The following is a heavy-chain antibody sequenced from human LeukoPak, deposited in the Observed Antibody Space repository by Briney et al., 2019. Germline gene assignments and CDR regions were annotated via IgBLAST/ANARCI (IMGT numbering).Heavy chain of an antibody. V-gene: IGHV3-23*01. CDR1: GFRFSNFA. J-gene: IGHJ4*02. D-gene: IGHD3-22*01. Sequence: GGSLRLSCAASGFRFSNFAMSWVRQAPGKGLEWVSLIIGSSGDTLYADSVKGRFTISRDTSKNTLYLQMNSLRAEDTAVYYCAKAVYDSSGSFDFWGQGTLVTVSS. CDR3: AKAVYDSSGSFDF. CDR2: IIGSSGDT.